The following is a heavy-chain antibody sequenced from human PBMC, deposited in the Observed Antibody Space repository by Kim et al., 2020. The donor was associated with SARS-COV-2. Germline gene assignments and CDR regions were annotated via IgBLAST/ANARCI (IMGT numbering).Heavy chain of an antibody. CDR2: IHSGKGNT. Sequence: ASVKVSCKTSGYTFTTYNIHWVRQAPGQGLECMGWIHSGKGNTKYSQKFQGRVSITRDTSASTAYMELSSLGSEDTAVYYCARGGTGPAWGQGTLVTVSS. D-gene: IGHD1-1*01. J-gene: IGHJ4*02. CDR3: ARGGTGPA. V-gene: IGHV1-3*04. CDR1: GYTFTTYN.